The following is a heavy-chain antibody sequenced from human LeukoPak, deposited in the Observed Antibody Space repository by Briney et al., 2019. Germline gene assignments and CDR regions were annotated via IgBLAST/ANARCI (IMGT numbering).Heavy chain of an antibody. CDR3: AKGRAYCGGDCYSPFDY. V-gene: IGHV3-30-3*01. D-gene: IGHD2-21*01. J-gene: IGHJ4*02. Sequence: PGGSLRLSCAASGFTFSSYAMHWVRQAPGKGLEWVAVISYDGSNKYYADSVKGRFTISRDNSKNTLYLQMNSLRAEDTAVYYCAKGRAYCGGDCYSPFDYWGQGTLVTVSS. CDR2: ISYDGSNK. CDR1: GFTFSSYA.